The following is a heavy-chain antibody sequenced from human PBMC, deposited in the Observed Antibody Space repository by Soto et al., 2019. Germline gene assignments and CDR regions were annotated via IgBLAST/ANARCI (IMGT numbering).Heavy chain of an antibody. D-gene: IGHD3-10*01. Sequence: PSETLSLTCAVYGGSFSGYYWSWIRQPPGKGLEWIGEINHSGSTNYNPSLKSRVTISVDTSKNQFSLKLSSVTAADTAVYYCARDRRISYYYGSGSYPGWFDPWGQGTLVTVSS. CDR3: ARDRRISYYYGSGSYPGWFDP. J-gene: IGHJ5*02. CDR1: GGSFSGYY. V-gene: IGHV4-34*01. CDR2: INHSGST.